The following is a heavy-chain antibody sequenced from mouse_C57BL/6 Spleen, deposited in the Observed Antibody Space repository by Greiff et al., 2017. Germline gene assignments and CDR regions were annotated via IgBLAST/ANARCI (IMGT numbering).Heavy chain of an antibody. Sequence: EVKLMESEGGLVQPGSSMKLSCTASGFTFSDYYMAWVRQVPEKGLEWVANINYDGSSTYYLDSLKSRFIISRDNAKNILYLQMSSLKSEDTATYYCAREDYDYDGGAYFDNWGQGTTLTVSS. CDR3: AREDYDYDGGAYFDN. D-gene: IGHD2-4*01. CDR2: INYDGSST. J-gene: IGHJ2*01. V-gene: IGHV5-16*01. CDR1: GFTFSDYY.